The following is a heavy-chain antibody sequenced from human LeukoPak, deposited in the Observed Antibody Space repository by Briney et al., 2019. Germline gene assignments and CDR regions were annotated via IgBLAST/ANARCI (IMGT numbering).Heavy chain of an antibody. D-gene: IGHD2-15*01. CDR3: ARGGGSWAFDY. Sequence: SETLSLTCAVYGGSFSGYYWSWVRQSQGKGLEWTGNIFHSGTTNYNPSLRSRVTMSVDTSKNQFSPKLSSVTAADTAVYYCARGGGSWAFDYWGQGTLVTVSS. CDR1: GGSFSGYY. CDR2: IFHSGTT. V-gene: IGHV4-59*01. J-gene: IGHJ4*02.